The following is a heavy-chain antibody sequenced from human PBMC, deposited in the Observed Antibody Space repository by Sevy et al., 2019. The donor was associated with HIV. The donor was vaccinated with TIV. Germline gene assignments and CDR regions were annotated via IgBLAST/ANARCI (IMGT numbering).Heavy chain of an antibody. V-gene: IGHV3-23*01. CDR2: ISGSGGST. CDR3: AKAVVPAATYYFYGMDL. Sequence: GGSLRLSCAASGFTFSSYAMSWVRQAPGKGLEWVSAISGSGGSTYYADSVKGRFTISRDNSKNTLYLQMNSLRAEDTAVYYCAKAVVPAATYYFYGMDLWGQGTTVTVSS. J-gene: IGHJ6*01. D-gene: IGHD2-2*01. CDR1: GFTFSSYA.